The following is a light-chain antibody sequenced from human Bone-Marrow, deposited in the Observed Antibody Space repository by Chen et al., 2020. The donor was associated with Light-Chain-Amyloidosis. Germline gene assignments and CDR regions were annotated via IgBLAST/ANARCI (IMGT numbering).Light chain of an antibody. CDR2: YDS. Sequence: SYVLTQPPSVSVAPGKTARITCGGSNIGSKSVHWYQQSPGQAPVLVISYDSDRPAGIPERFSGSNAGNTATLTISRVEAGDEADYYCQVWDGRSDHYVFATGTKVTVL. J-gene: IGLJ1*01. CDR3: QVWDGRSDHYV. V-gene: IGLV3-21*04. CDR1: NIGSKS.